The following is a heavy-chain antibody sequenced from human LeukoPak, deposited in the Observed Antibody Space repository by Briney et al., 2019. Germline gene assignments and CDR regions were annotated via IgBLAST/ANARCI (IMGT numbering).Heavy chain of an antibody. CDR3: AKDVFDSGYDCYFDY. Sequence: PGRSLRLSCAASGFTFDDYAMHWVRQAPGKGLEWVSGISWNCGSISYADSVKGRFTISRDNAKNSLYLQMNSLRAEDTALYYCAKDVFDSGYDCYFDYWGQGTLVTVSS. CDR2: ISWNCGSI. J-gene: IGHJ4*02. D-gene: IGHD5-12*01. V-gene: IGHV3-9*01. CDR1: GFTFDDYA.